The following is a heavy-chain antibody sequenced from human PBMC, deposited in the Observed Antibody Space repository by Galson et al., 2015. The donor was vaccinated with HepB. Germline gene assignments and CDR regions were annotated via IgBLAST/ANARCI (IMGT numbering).Heavy chain of an antibody. Sequence: SVKVSCKASGYTFATYRISWARQAPGQGLEWMGCISPHSGNIDYAQNLQGRVTMTTDTSTRTAYLELRRLRSDDTAVYYCARSFGSGIRTSYHYGMDVWGQGTTVTVSS. V-gene: IGHV1-18*04. CDR3: ARSFGSGIRTSYHYGMDV. D-gene: IGHD3-10*01. CDR2: ISPHSGNI. J-gene: IGHJ6*02. CDR1: GYTFATYR.